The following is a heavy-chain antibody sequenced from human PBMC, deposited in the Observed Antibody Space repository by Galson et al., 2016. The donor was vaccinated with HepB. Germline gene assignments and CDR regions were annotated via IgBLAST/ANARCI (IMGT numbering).Heavy chain of an antibody. J-gene: IGHJ4*02. D-gene: IGHD3-10*01. Sequence: SLRLSCAASGFTGSTYWLSWVRQAPGKGLEWVANIAPDGGEKYFVDSVKGRFSISRDNPKNSLNLRMNSLRGHDTAVYYCARTMIRGVVRALVFDSWGQGTLLTVSS. CDR1: GFTGSTYW. V-gene: IGHV3-7*01. CDR3: ARTMIRGVVRALVFDS. CDR2: IAPDGGEK.